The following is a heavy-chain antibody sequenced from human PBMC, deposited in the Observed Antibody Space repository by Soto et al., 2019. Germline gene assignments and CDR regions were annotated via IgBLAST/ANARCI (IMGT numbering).Heavy chain of an antibody. D-gene: IGHD3-10*01. CDR1: GYNFATYY. CDR3: ARVVRGSDY. CDR2: INPRGGSA. V-gene: IGHV1-46*01. Sequence: QMHLAQSGAEVKTPGASVKVSCKTSGYNFATYYIQWVRQAPGQGLEWMGIINPRGGSANYPQKFHGRVTMTSDTSTRTVHMELSSLRSEDTAVYFCARVVRGSDYWGQGSLVTVSS. J-gene: IGHJ4*02.